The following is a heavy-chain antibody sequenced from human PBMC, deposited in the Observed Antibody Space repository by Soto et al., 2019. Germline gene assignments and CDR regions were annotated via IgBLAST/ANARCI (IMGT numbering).Heavy chain of an antibody. Sequence: GSLRLSCAASGFTFSSYAMSWIRQPPGKGLEWIGEINHSGSTNYNPSLKSRVTISVDTSKNQFSLKLSSVTAADTAVYYCARAPFIAVAGSRLFDYWGQGTLVTVSS. CDR1: GFTFSSYA. CDR2: INHSGST. D-gene: IGHD6-19*01. V-gene: IGHV4-34*01. CDR3: ARAPFIAVAGSRLFDY. J-gene: IGHJ4*02.